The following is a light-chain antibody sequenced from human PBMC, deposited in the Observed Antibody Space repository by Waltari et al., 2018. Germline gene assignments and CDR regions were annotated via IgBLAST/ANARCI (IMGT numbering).Light chain of an antibody. J-gene: IGKJ1*01. CDR2: DAS. CDR3: QQRSNWPPT. Sequence: EIVLTQSQATLSLSPGERATLSCRASQSVSSYFAWYQQKPGQAPRLLIYDASNRATGIPARFSGSGSGTDFTLTISSLEPEDFAVYYCQQRSNWPPTFGQGTKVEIK. V-gene: IGKV3-11*01. CDR1: QSVSSY.